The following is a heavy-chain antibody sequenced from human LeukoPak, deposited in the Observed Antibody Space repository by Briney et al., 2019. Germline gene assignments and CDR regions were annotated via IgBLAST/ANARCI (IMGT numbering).Heavy chain of an antibody. CDR3: ARLFYYGSGSYGWFDP. V-gene: IGHV4-59*08. CDR1: GGSMSSYY. CDR2: IYYSGST. D-gene: IGHD3-10*01. Sequence: SETLSLTCTVSGGSMSSYYWSWIRQPPGEGLEGIGYIYYSGSTNYNPSLKSRVTISVDTPKNQFSLKLSSVTAADTAVYYCARLFYYGSGSYGWFDPWGQGTLVTVSS. J-gene: IGHJ5*02.